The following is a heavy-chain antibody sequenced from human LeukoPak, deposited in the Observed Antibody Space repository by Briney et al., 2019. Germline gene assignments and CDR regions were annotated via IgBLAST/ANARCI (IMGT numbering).Heavy chain of an antibody. V-gene: IGHV3-23*01. CDR3: VKAMGGYCSGGSCYTFDY. D-gene: IGHD2-15*01. Sequence: GGSLRLSCEASGFTFINYAMSWVRPAPGKGLECVSGSCGDNTGTYYADSVKGRFTISRDISKNTLYLQMNSLKAEDTAVYYCVKAMGGYCSGGSCYTFDYWGQGTLVTVSS. CDR1: GFTFINYA. CDR2: SCGDNTGT. J-gene: IGHJ4*02.